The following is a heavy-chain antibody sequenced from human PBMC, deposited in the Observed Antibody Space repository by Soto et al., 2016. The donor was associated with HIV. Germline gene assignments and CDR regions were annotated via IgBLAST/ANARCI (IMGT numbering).Heavy chain of an antibody. Sequence: QVQLVQSGAEVKKPGASVKVSCKTSGYTFTAYYMHWVRRVPGLGLEWVGCINPYSGDTKSAQRFHGRVTLTRDKSNSAAYMELIRLTSDDTAVYYCARSTSDYHYFDLWGRGTLVIVLL. CDR3: ARSTSDYHYFDL. V-gene: IGHV1-2*02. J-gene: IGHJ2*01. CDR2: INPYSGDT. CDR1: GYTFTAYY. D-gene: IGHD5-12*01.